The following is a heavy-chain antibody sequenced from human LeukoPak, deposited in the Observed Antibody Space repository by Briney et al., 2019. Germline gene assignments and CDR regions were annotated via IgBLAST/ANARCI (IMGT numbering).Heavy chain of an antibody. J-gene: IGHJ4*02. Sequence: GGSLRLSCAASGFTFSSYWMNWVRQSPGKGLEWVANIKQDGTGKYYVDSVKGRFTISRDNAKSSLYLQMNSLRAEDTAVYYCARLGLAYCGGDCFVFDYWGQGTLVTVSS. CDR3: ARLGLAYCGGDCFVFDY. V-gene: IGHV3-7*01. CDR1: GFTFSSYW. CDR2: IKQDGTGK. D-gene: IGHD2-21*02.